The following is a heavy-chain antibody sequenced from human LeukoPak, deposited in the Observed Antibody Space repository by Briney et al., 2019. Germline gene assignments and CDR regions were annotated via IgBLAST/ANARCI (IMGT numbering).Heavy chain of an antibody. V-gene: IGHV3-33*06. CDR1: GFPFSNYA. CDR2: IWYDGSDK. CDR3: AKATGSRGWNP. D-gene: IGHD6-19*01. J-gene: IGHJ5*02. Sequence: GGSLRLSCAASGFPFSNYAMHWVRQDPGKGLEWVAVIWYDGSDKYYGESLEGRFTISRDNSKNTLYLQMNSLRAEDSAVYYCAKATGSRGWNPWGHGTLVTVSS.